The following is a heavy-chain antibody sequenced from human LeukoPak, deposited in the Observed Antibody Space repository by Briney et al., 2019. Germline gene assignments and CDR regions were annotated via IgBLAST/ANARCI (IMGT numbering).Heavy chain of an antibody. D-gene: IGHD3-10*01. Sequence: SETLSLTCTVSGVSVSGYYWSWIRQPPGKGLEYIGYIYSSGNTNYSPSLKSRVTISVDTSKNQFSLKLSSVTGADTAVYYCARHSGYFDYWGQGTLVTVSS. CDR1: GVSVSGYY. J-gene: IGHJ4*02. CDR2: IYSSGNT. V-gene: IGHV4-4*09. CDR3: ARHSGYFDY.